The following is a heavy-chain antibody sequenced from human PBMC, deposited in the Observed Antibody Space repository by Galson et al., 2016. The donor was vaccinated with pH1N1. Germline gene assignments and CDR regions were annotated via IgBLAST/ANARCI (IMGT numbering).Heavy chain of an antibody. V-gene: IGHV3-48*01. CDR3: ARDRDSGSPWKLGVVLY. CDR2: ISTGTSK. Sequence: SLRLSCAASGFTFSSYSMYWVRQAPGKGLEWVSYISTGTSKYYEDSVKGRFTISRDNAKNSLYLQMNSRRAEDTAVYYCARDRDSGSPWKLGVVLYWGQGILVSVSS. D-gene: IGHD1-26*01. CDR1: GFTFSSYS. J-gene: IGHJ4*02.